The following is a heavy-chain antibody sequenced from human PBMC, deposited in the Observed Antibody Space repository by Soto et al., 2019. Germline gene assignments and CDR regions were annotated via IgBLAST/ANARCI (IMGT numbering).Heavy chain of an antibody. Sequence: EVQLVEYGGRLAQPGGSLRLSCAASGFTFSTYSMNWVRQAPGKGLEWISYISSSSDIIYYADSVKGRFTISRDNAKNSLSLQMNGLRDEDTAVYYCARPYSNRWSIFYGLDVWGQGTTVTVSS. V-gene: IGHV3-48*02. CDR2: ISSSSDII. D-gene: IGHD6-13*01. J-gene: IGHJ6*02. CDR1: GFTFSTYS. CDR3: ARPYSNRWSIFYGLDV.